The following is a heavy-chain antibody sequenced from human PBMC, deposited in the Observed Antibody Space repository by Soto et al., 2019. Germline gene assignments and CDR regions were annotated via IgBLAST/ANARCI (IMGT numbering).Heavy chain of an antibody. Sequence: VQLVQSEAEVKKPGSSVKVSCKSSGVTFSSDSISWVRQAPGQGLEWMGGIIPVSRTPTYAQKFQGRVTISADESTRKAYIEVSSLASEDTAVYYCARGVASRDWGKG. J-gene: IGHJ4*02. CDR3: ARGVASRD. CDR1: GVTFSSDS. V-gene: IGHV1-69*01. D-gene: IGHD5-12*01. CDR2: IIPVSRTP.